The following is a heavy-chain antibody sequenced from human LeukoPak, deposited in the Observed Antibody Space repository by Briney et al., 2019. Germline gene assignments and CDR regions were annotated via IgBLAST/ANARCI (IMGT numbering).Heavy chain of an antibody. Sequence: GGSLRLSCAASGFTCSSYGMHWVRQAPGEGLEWVAVIWYEGSNKYYADSVKGRFTISRDNSKNTLYLQMNSLRAEDTAVYYCARDQPALGIDYWGQGTLVTVSS. J-gene: IGHJ4*02. D-gene: IGHD2-2*01. CDR3: ARDQPALGIDY. CDR2: IWYEGSNK. CDR1: GFTCSSYG. V-gene: IGHV3-33*01.